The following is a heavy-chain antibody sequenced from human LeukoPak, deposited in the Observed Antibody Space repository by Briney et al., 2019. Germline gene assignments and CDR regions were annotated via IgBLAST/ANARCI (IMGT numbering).Heavy chain of an antibody. CDR1: GGSISSSSYY. V-gene: IGHV4-39*02. CDR2: IYYSGST. CDR3: ARDSWSDY. Sequence: KPSETLSLTCTVSGGSISSSSYYWGWIRQPPGKGLEWIGSIYYSGSTYYNPSLKSRVTISVDTSKNQFSLKLSSVTAADTAVYYCARDSWSDYWGQGTLVTVSS. J-gene: IGHJ4*02.